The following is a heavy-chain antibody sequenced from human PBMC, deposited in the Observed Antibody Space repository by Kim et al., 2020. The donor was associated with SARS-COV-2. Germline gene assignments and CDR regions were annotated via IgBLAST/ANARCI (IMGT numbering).Heavy chain of an antibody. Sequence: RFTISRDNTKNALYLQMNSLRDEDTAVYYCARDLPYCGGGSCWDPGPFDYWGQGTLVTVSS. J-gene: IGHJ4*02. CDR3: ARDLPYCGGGSCWDPGPFDY. V-gene: IGHV3-48*02. D-gene: IGHD2-15*01.